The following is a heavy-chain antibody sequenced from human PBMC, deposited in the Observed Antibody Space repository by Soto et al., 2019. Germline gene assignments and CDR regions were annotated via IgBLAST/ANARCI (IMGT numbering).Heavy chain of an antibody. D-gene: IGHD2-2*01. CDR3: ARARGGYCSSTSCFNFDY. CDR2: INAGNGNT. J-gene: IGHJ4*02. V-gene: IGHV1-3*01. CDR1: GYTIASSA. Sequence: SKDSGYTIASSARWWVRQATGQRLEWMGWINAGNGNTKYSQKFQGRVTITRDTSASTAYMELSSLRSEDTAVYYCARARGGYCSSTSCFNFDYWGQGTLVTVSS.